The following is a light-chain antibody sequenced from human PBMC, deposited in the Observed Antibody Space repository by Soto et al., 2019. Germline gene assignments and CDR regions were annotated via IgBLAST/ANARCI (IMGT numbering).Light chain of an antibody. Sequence: EIVLTQSPVTLSLSPWERATLSCRASQSVSSYLAWYQQKPGQAPRLLIYDASNRATGIPARFSGSGSGTDFTLTISGPEPEDFAVYYCQQRSSWPLTFGGGTKV. V-gene: IGKV3-11*01. CDR1: QSVSSY. J-gene: IGKJ4*01. CDR2: DAS. CDR3: QQRSSWPLT.